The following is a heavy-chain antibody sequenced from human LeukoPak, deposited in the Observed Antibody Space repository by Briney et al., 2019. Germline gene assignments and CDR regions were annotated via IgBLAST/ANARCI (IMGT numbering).Heavy chain of an antibody. CDR1: GFTFSSYS. J-gene: IGHJ6*02. CDR3: ARAPIVVVPAATNYYYYGMDV. V-gene: IGHV3-21*01. Sequence: PGGSLRLSCAASGFTFSSYSMNWVRQAPGKGLEWVSSISSSSSYIYYADSVKGRFTISRDNAKNSLYLQMNSLRAEDTAVYYCARAPIVVVPAATNYYYYGMDVWGQGTTVTVSS. CDR2: ISSSSSYI. D-gene: IGHD2-2*01.